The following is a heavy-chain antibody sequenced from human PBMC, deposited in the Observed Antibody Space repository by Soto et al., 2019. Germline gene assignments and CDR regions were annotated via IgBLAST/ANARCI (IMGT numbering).Heavy chain of an antibody. CDR2: INPNSGGT. Sequence: ASVKVSCKASGYTFTGYYMHWVRQAPGQGLEWMGRINPNSGGTNYAQKFQGRVTMTRDTSISTAYMELSRLRSGDTAVYYCARTGHSTGSQGAFDIWGQGTMVTVSS. CDR1: GYTFTGYY. D-gene: IGHD2-8*02. CDR3: ARTGHSTGSQGAFDI. J-gene: IGHJ3*02. V-gene: IGHV1-2*06.